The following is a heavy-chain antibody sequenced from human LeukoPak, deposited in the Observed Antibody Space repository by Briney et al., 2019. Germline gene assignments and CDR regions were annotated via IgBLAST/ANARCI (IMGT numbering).Heavy chain of an antibody. J-gene: IGHJ3*02. CDR1: GFTFSSYG. D-gene: IGHD6-13*01. CDR3: ARFRSSRYWVDAFDI. Sequence: PGGSLRLSCAASGFTFSSYGMSWVRQAPGKGLEWVSYISSSGSTIYYADSVKGRFTISRDNAKNSLYLQMNSLRDEDTAVYFCARFRSSRYWVDAFDIWGQGTMVIVSS. CDR2: ISSSGSTI. V-gene: IGHV3-48*02.